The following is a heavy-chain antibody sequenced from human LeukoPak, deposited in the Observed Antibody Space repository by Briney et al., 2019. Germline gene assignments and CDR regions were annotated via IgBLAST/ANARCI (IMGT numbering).Heavy chain of an antibody. J-gene: IGHJ6*02. D-gene: IGHD4-17*01. Sequence: SVKVSCKASGGTFSSYAISWVRQAPGQGLEWMGRIIPILGIANYAQKFQGRVTITADKSTSTAYMELSSLRSEDTAVYYCAGTHYGDYDGMDVWGQGTTVTVSS. CDR1: GGTFSSYA. CDR3: AGTHYGDYDGMDV. V-gene: IGHV1-69*04. CDR2: IIPILGIA.